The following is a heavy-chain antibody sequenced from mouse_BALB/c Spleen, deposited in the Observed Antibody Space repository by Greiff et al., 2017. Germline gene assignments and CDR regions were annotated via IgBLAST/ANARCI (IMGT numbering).Heavy chain of an antibody. J-gene: IGHJ2*01. CDR1: GYTFTSYW. Sequence: VQLKQPGAELVKPGASVKLSCKASGYTFTSYWMHWVKQRPGQGLEWIGEIDPSDSYTNYNQKFKGKATLTVDKSSSTAYMQLSSLTSEDSAVYYCARNWDAGYFDYWGQGTTLTVSS. CDR2: IDPSDSYT. D-gene: IGHD4-1*01. V-gene: IGHV1-69*02. CDR3: ARNWDAGYFDY.